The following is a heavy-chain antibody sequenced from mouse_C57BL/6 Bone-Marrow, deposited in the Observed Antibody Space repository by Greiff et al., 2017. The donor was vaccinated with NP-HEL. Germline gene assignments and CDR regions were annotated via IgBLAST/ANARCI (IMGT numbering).Heavy chain of an antibody. CDR3: ARPVDYYGSSYRNFDV. V-gene: IGHV1-64*01. D-gene: IGHD1-1*01. CDR2: IHPNSGST. J-gene: IGHJ1*03. Sequence: VKLQQPGAELVKPGASVKLSCKASGYTFTSYWMHWVKQRPGQGLEWIGMIHPNSGSTNYNEKFKSKATLTVDKSSSTAYMQLSSLTSEDSAVYYCARPVDYYGSSYRNFDVWGTGTTVTVSS. CDR1: GYTFTSYW.